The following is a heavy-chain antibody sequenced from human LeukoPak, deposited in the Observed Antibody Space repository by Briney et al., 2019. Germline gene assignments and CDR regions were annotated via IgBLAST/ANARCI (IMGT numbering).Heavy chain of an antibody. Sequence: EGSLRLSCAASGFTFSSYSMNWVRQAPGKGLEWVSSISSSSYIYYADSVKGRFTISRDNAKNSLYLQMNSLRAEDTAVYYCARVGNDYGDSNWFDPWGQGTLVTVSS. V-gene: IGHV3-21*01. CDR3: ARVGNDYGDSNWFDP. D-gene: IGHD4-17*01. CDR2: ISSSSYI. J-gene: IGHJ5*02. CDR1: GFTFSSYS.